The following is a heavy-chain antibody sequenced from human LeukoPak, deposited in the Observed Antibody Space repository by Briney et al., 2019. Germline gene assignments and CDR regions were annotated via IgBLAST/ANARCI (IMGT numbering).Heavy chain of an antibody. CDR3: ARLHCSSTSCYTGWFDP. J-gene: IGHJ5*02. V-gene: IGHV4-31*03. D-gene: IGHD2-2*02. Sequence: SETLSLTCTVSGGSISSGGYYWSWIRQHPGKGQEWIGYIYYSGSTYYNPSLKSRVTISVDTSKNQFSLKLSSVTAADTAVYYCARLHCSSTSCYTGWFDPWGQGTLVTVSS. CDR2: IYYSGST. CDR1: GGSISSGGYY.